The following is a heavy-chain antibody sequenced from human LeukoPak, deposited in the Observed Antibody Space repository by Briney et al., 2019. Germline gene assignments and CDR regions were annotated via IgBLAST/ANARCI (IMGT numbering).Heavy chain of an antibody. D-gene: IGHD3-3*01. CDR3: ARGTIFGVVTTSCTDV. CDR2: INPSGGST. V-gene: IGHV1-46*01. CDR1: GYTFTGYY. Sequence: ASVKVSCKASGYTFTGYYMHWVRQAPGQGLEWMGIINPSGGSTSYAQMFQGRVTMTRDTSTSTVYMELSSLRSEDTAVYYCARGTIFGVVTTSCTDVWGQGTTVTVSS. J-gene: IGHJ6*02.